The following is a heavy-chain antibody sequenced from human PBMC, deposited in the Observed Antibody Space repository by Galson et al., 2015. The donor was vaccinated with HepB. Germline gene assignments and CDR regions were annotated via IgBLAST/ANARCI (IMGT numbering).Heavy chain of an antibody. V-gene: IGHV3-30*04. CDR3: ARVFQSGSDPEDGDTMDY. D-gene: IGHD4-17*01. CDR2: ISYDGSNK. J-gene: IGHJ4*02. Sequence: WVRQAPGKGLEWVAVISYDGSNKYYADSVKGRFTISRDNSKNTLYLQMNSLRAEGTAVYYCARVFQSGSDPEDGDTMDYWGQGTLVTVSS.